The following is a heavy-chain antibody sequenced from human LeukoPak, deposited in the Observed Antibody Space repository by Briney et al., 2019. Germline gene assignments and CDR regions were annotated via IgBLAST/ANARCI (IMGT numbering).Heavy chain of an antibody. CDR1: GGSISSGSYY. J-gene: IGHJ4*02. CDR2: IYTGGST. V-gene: IGHV4-61*02. CDR3: ARDSRMITFGGVIGYFDY. D-gene: IGHD3-16*02. Sequence: SQTLSLTCTVSGGSISSGSYYWSWLRQPAGTGLEWIGRIYTGGSTNYNPSLKSRVTISVDTSKNQFSLKLSSVTAADTAVYYCARDSRMITFGGVIGYFDYWGQGTLVTVSS.